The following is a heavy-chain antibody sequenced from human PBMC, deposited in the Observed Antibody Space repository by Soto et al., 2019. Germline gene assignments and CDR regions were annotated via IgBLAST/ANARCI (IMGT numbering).Heavy chain of an antibody. CDR2: IGDSGGSA. J-gene: IGHJ4*02. Sequence: GGSLRLSCAASGFTFSSYAMSWVRQAPGKGLEWVSSIGDSGGSASYADSVKGRFTISRDISKSTLFLQLNSLSAEDKAVYYCAKLYTATWNWGQGTLVTVSS. V-gene: IGHV3-23*01. CDR3: AKLYTATWN. CDR1: GFTFSSYA. D-gene: IGHD5-18*01.